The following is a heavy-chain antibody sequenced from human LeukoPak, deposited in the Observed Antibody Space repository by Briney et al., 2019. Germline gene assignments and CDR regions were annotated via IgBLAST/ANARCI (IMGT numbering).Heavy chain of an antibody. Sequence: GGSLRLSCAASGFTFSSYSMNWVRQAPGKGLEWVSSISSSSSYIYYADSVKGRFTISRDNAKNSLYLQMNSLRAEDTAVYYCARVEMATITSDYWGQGTLDTVSS. CDR2: ISSSSSYI. CDR1: GFTFSSYS. V-gene: IGHV3-21*01. J-gene: IGHJ4*02. CDR3: ARVEMATITSDY. D-gene: IGHD5-24*01.